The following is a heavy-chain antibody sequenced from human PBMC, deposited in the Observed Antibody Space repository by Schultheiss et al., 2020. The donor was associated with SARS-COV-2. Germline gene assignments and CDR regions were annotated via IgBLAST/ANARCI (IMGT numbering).Heavy chain of an antibody. Sequence: GGSLRLSCAASGFTFSSYWMHWVRQAPGKGLVWVSAISGSGGSTYYADSVRGRFTISRDNYRDTVYLQMNSLNAGDTAVYYCAREVLEWLDNDYYYYMDVWGKGTTVTVSS. CDR2: ISGSGGST. V-gene: IGHV3-23*01. J-gene: IGHJ6*03. D-gene: IGHD3-3*01. CDR3: AREVLEWLDNDYYYYMDV. CDR1: GFTFSSYW.